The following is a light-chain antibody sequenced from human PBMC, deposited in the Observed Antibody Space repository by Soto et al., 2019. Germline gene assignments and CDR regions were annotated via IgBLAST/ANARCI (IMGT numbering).Light chain of an antibody. V-gene: IGKV1-9*01. CDR1: QDINTY. Sequence: DIQLTQSPSFLSASVGDRVTITCRASQDINTYLAWYQQKPGKAPKLLIFAASTLQNGVPSRFSDSGSGTEFTVTITSLQPEDFATYYCQQRKSYPLTFGQGTRLEMK. CDR2: AAS. J-gene: IGKJ5*01. CDR3: QQRKSYPLT.